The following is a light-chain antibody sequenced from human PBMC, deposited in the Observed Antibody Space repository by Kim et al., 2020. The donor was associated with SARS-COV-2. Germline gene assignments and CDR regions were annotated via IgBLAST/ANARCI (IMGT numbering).Light chain of an antibody. CDR2: QDN. V-gene: IGLV3-1*01. CDR3: QAWDSSTGVV. CDR1: KLGNKY. J-gene: IGLJ2*01. Sequence: SYELTQPPSVSVSPGQTASITCSGDKLGNKYASWYQQRPGQSPVLVISQDNKRSSGIPERFSGSNSGNTASLTISGTQAMDEADYYCQAWDSSTGVVFGGGTQLTVL.